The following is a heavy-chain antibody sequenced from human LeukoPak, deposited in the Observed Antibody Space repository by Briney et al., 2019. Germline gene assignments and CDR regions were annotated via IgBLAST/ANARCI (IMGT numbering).Heavy chain of an antibody. D-gene: IGHD1-26*01. V-gene: IGHV4-59*08. CDR2: IHSSGST. CDR3: ARHGLKLVGASTIYFDN. Sequence: SETLSLTCTVSGGSISNNYWSWIRQSPEKGLEWIGYIHSSGSTDYNPSFKSRVVVSVDTSKNQFSLKLYSVTAADTAVYYCARHGLKLVGASTIYFDNWGQGTLVTVSS. J-gene: IGHJ4*02. CDR1: GGSISNNY.